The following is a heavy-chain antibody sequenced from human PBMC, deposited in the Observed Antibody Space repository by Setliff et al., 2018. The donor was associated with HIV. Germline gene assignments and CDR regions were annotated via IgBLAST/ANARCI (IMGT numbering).Heavy chain of an antibody. CDR3: ARDYYDSSGYIFFPGLPDY. J-gene: IGHJ4*02. D-gene: IGHD3-22*01. CDR1: GYTFTSYG. CDR2: ISAYNGNT. Sequence: VKVSCKASGYTFTSYGISWVRQAPGQGLEWMGWISAYNGNTNYAQKLQGRVTMTTDTSTSTAYMGLRSLRSDDTAVYYCARDYYDSSGYIFFPGLPDYWGQGTLVTVSS. V-gene: IGHV1-18*01.